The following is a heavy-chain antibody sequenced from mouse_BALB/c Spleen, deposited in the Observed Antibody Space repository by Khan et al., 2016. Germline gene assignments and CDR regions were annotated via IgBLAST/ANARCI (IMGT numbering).Heavy chain of an antibody. J-gene: IGHJ4*01. CDR2: IWSGGST. D-gene: IGHD2-4*01. Sequence: QVQLKQSGPGLVQPSQSLSITCTVSGFSLTSYGVHWVRQSPGKGLEWLGVIWSGGSTDYNAAFISRLSISKDNSKSQVFFKMNSLQANDTAIYYCARKEIYYDLYYAMDYWGQGTSVTVSS. CDR3: ARKEIYYDLYYAMDY. CDR1: GFSLTSYG. V-gene: IGHV2-2*02.